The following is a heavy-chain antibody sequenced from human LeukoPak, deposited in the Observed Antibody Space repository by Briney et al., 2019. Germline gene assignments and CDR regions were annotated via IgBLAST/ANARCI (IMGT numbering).Heavy chain of an antibody. CDR2: ISYDGSNK. D-gene: IGHD6-13*01. CDR1: GFTFSNYG. J-gene: IGHJ4*02. V-gene: IGHV3-30*18. CDR3: AKDHSSSWTFDY. Sequence: PGRPLRLSCAASGFTFSNYGMHWVRQAPGKGLEWVSFISYDGSNKYYADSVKGRFTISRDNSKNTLYLQMISLRTEDTAVYYCAKDHSSSWTFDYWGQGTLVTVSS.